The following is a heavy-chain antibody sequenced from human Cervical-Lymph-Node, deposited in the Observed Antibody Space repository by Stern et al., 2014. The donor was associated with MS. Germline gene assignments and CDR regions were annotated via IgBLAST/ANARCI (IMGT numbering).Heavy chain of an antibody. CDR1: VGTFSKFP. D-gene: IGHD6-13*01. CDR3: ALSSETSDRWYSLGYDL. J-gene: IGHJ5*02. V-gene: IGHV1-69*01. Sequence: VHLVESGAEVTKPGSSVKVSCKASVGTFSKFPRSWVRQAPGQGLEWMGGIFPVFGTPTYAQEFRGRVTITADVSTSTVYMELSSLRSDDTAVYYCALSSETSDRWYSLGYDLWGQGTLVTVSS. CDR2: IFPVFGTP.